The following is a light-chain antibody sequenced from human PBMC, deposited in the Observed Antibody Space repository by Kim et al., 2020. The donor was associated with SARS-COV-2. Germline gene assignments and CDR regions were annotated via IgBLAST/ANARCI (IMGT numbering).Light chain of an antibody. J-gene: IGLJ2*01. CDR3: SSYTSSTTLVG. V-gene: IGLV2-14*03. CDR2: DVS. CDR1: SSDVGGYNY. Sequence: SITISCTGTSSDVGGYNYVSWYQQHPGKAPKLMNYDVSYRPSGVSNRFSGSKSGNTASLTISGLQAEDEADYYCSSYTSSTTLVGFGGGTKRTVL.